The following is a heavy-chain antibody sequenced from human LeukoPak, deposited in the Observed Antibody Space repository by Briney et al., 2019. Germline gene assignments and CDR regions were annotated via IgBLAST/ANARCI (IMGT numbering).Heavy chain of an antibody. CDR2: VYDNGST. J-gene: IGHJ4*02. Sequence: SAGTLSLTCAVSGGSITRSNWWSWVRQSPGKGLEWIGEVYDNGSTNYNPSLKSRVTISVDKSKNQFSLKLTSVTAADTAVYYCASPRADRSTWYAVDYWGQGTLVTVSS. CDR3: ASPRADRSTWYAVDY. CDR1: GGSITRSNW. D-gene: IGHD2/OR15-2a*01. V-gene: IGHV4-4*02.